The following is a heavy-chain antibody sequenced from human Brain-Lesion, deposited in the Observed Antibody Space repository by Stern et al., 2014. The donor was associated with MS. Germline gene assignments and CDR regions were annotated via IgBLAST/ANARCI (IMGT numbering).Heavy chain of an antibody. CDR1: GFTFGSCA. CDR3: AKDRQYLTYFFDH. D-gene: IGHD2/OR15-2a*01. V-gene: IGHV3-30*18. CDR2: VSYDGSNK. J-gene: IGHJ5*02. Sequence: VQLLESGGGVVQPGRPLRLSCLASGFTFGSCAMHWVRQAPGKGLEWVAGVSYDGSNKYYADSVKGRFTISRDNSQNTLYMQMSSLRPEDTAVYYCAKDRQYLTYFFDHWGQGSLVTVSS.